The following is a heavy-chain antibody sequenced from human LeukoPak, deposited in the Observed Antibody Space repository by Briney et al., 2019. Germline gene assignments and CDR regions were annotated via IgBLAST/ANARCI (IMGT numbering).Heavy chain of an antibody. Sequence: KPSETLSLTCTVSGYSISNGYYWGRIRQPPGKGLEWIGSFYHSGSTYYNPSLKSRVTISVDTSKNQFSLRLSSVTAADTAVYYCARGPSDYYDSSGHYFDYWGQGTLVTVSS. CDR3: ARGPSDYYDSSGHYFDY. CDR2: FYHSGST. J-gene: IGHJ4*02. CDR1: GYSISNGYY. D-gene: IGHD3-22*01. V-gene: IGHV4-38-2*02.